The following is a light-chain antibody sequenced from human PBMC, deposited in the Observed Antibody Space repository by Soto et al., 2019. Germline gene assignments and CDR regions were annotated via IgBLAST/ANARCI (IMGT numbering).Light chain of an antibody. V-gene: IGKV3-20*01. J-gene: IGKJ1*01. CDR3: QRYDSLRT. CDR1: QSVSSSC. CDR2: GAS. Sequence: EIVLTQSPGTLSLSPGERATLSCRASQSVSSSCLAWYQQKPGQAPRLLISGASSRATGIPDRFSGSGSGTDFPLTITRLEPEDFAMYYCQRYDSLRTFGQGTKVDIK.